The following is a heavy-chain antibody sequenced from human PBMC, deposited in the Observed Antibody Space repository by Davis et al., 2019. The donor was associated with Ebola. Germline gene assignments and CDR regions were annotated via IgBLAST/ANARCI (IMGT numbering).Heavy chain of an antibody. CDR3: ATGNDYYDSSGYFRFFDY. CDR1: GGSISSYY. V-gene: IGHV4-59*12. J-gene: IGHJ4*02. D-gene: IGHD3-22*01. Sequence: SETLSLTCTVSGGSISSYYWSWIRQPPGKGLEWIGYIYYSGSTNYNPSLKSRVTISVDTSKNQFSLKLSSVTAADTAVYYCATGNDYYDSSGYFRFFDYWGQGTLVTVSS. CDR2: IYYSGST.